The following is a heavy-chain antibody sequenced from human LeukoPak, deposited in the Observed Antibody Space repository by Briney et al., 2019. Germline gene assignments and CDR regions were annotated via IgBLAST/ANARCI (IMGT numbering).Heavy chain of an antibody. CDR1: GFTFSNYA. V-gene: IGHV3-30-3*01. CDR2: TSYDGSNI. J-gene: IGHJ4*02. D-gene: IGHD6-6*01. CDR3: AKINSSSPPVDY. Sequence: GGSLRLSCAASGFTFSNYAMHWVRQAPGKGLEWVAVTSYDGSNIYYADYAKGRFTISRDNSKNTLYLQMNSLRAEDTAVYYCAKINSSSPPVDYWGQGTLVTVSS.